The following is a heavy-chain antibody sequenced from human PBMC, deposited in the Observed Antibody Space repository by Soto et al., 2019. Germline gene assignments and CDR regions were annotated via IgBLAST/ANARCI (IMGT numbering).Heavy chain of an antibody. Sequence: GGSLRLSCAASGFTFSRYWMSWVRQAPGKGLEWVANIKQDGSEKYYVDSVKGRFTISRDNSKNTLYLQMNSLRAEDTAVYYCAKGGGYSYGYAYYYYGMDVWGQGTTVTVSS. CDR1: GFTFSRYW. CDR3: AKGGGYSYGYAYYYYGMDV. D-gene: IGHD5-18*01. CDR2: IKQDGSEK. J-gene: IGHJ6*02. V-gene: IGHV3-7*01.